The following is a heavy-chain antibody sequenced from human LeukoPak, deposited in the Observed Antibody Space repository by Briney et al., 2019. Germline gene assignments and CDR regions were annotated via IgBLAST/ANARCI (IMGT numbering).Heavy chain of an antibody. V-gene: IGHV5-51*01. J-gene: IGHJ4*02. CDR2: IYPGDSDT. CDR1: GYSFTSYW. CDR3: ARRIAVAGTPFDY. Sequence: GESLKISCKGSGYSFTSYWIGWVRQMPGKGLEWMGIIYPGDSDTRYSPSFQGQVTISAGKSISTAYLQWSSLKASDTAMYYCARRIAVAGTPFDYWGQGTLVTVSS. D-gene: IGHD6-19*01.